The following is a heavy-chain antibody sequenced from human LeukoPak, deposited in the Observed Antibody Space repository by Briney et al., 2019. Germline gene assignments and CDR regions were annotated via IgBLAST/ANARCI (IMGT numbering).Heavy chain of an antibody. CDR3: ARDHNYGSDY. V-gene: IGHV3-7*03. J-gene: IGHJ4*02. Sequence: GGSLRLSCAASGFTFSDYYMSWIRQAPGKGLEWVANIKEDGSEKYYVDSVKGRFTISRDSAKNSLYLQMNSLRVEDTAVYYCARDHNYGSDYWGQGTLVTVSS. CDR1: GFTFSDYY. CDR2: IKEDGSEK. D-gene: IGHD5-18*01.